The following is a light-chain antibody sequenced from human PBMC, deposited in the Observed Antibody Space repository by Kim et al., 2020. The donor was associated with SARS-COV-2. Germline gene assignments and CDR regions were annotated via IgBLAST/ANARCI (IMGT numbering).Light chain of an antibody. CDR3: QAWDSSTV. V-gene: IGLV3-1*01. Sequence: VSVSPGQTASMTCSGDKLGDKYACWYQQKPGQSPVLVIYQDTKRPSGIPERFSGSNSGNTATLTISGTQAMDEADYYCQAWDSSTVFGTGTKSPS. J-gene: IGLJ1*01. CDR2: QDT. CDR1: KLGDKY.